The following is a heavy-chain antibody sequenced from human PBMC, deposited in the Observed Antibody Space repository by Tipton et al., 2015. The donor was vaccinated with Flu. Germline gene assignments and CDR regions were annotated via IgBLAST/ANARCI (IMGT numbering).Heavy chain of an antibody. CDR1: GFSFSGYA. V-gene: IGHV3-23*01. CDR2: LSGSGAST. CDR3: AKGFCSSVSCYIRFDY. J-gene: IGHJ4*02. Sequence: SLRLSCAASGFSFSGYAMGWVRQAPGKGLQWVSALSGSGASTYYADSMKGRFTISRDNSKNTVYLQVHSLRAEDTAVYYCAKGFCSSVSCYIRFDYWGQGALVTVSS. D-gene: IGHD2-2*02.